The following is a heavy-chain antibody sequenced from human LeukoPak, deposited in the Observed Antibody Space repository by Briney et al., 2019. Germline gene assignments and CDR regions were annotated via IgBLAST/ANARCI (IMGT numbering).Heavy chain of an antibody. CDR1: GCTFSSYW. CDR2: ISDSGSST. CDR3: TKDHGFYSSGWHPLFDH. Sequence: GGSLRLSCAASGCTFSSYWMHWVRQAPGKGLEWVSTISDSGSSTYYTDSVKGRFTFSRDNSKNTLRLQMNSLRAEDTAVYYCTKDHGFYSSGWHPLFDHWGQGTLVTVTP. V-gene: IGHV3-23*01. D-gene: IGHD6-19*01. J-gene: IGHJ4*02.